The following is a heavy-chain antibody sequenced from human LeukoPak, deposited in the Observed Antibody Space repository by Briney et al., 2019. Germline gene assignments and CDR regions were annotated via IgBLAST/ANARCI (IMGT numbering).Heavy chain of an antibody. CDR2: ISGSGGST. CDR1: GFTFSSYA. CDR3: AKPLTGQIYYFDY. D-gene: IGHD3-9*01. Sequence: GRSLRLSCAASGFTFSSYAMSWVRQAPGKGLEWVSAISGSGGSTYYADSVKGRFTISRDNSKNTLYLQMDSLRAEDTAVYYCAKPLTGQIYYFDYWGQGTLVTVSS. V-gene: IGHV3-23*01. J-gene: IGHJ4*02.